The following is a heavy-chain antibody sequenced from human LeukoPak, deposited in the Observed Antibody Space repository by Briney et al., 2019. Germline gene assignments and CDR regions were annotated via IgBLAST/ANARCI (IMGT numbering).Heavy chain of an antibody. CDR2: ISSNGGNT. CDR3: ARVREATAFDY. CDR1: GFIFRDYS. Sequence: GGSLRLSCAASGFIFRDYSMHWVRQAPGKGLEYVSAISSNGGNTYHANSVKDRFTISRDNSKNMLYLQMGRLRAEDTAVYYCARVREATAFDYWGQGTLVTVSS. D-gene: IGHD5-12*01. V-gene: IGHV3-64*01. J-gene: IGHJ4*02.